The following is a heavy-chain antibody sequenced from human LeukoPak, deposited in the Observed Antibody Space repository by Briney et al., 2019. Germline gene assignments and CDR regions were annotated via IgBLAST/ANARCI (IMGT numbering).Heavy chain of an antibody. J-gene: IGHJ4*02. CDR1: GFTFSSYS. Sequence: GGSLRLSCAASGFTFSSYSMNWVRQAPGKGLEWVSYISSSSSTIYYADSVKGRFTISRDNAKNSLYLQMNSLRAEDTAVYYCARTIRGKTAMVDYWGQGTLVTVSS. V-gene: IGHV3-48*04. CDR2: ISSSSSTI. D-gene: IGHD5-18*01. CDR3: ARTIRGKTAMVDY.